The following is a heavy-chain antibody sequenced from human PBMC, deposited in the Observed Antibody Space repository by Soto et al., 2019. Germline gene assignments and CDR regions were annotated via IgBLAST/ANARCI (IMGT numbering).Heavy chain of an antibody. V-gene: IGHV4-39*01. Sequence: QLQLQESGPGLVKPSETLSLTCSVSDDSINSDKYYWGWIRQPPGKGLEWIGSIYYRGNAYYNPPPPTRVTISLDKSRSQFSLKLNSVTAADSAVYFCARLEGLATISYYFDFWGPGALVTVSS. D-gene: IGHD3-9*01. J-gene: IGHJ4*02. CDR3: ARLEGLATISYYFDF. CDR1: DDSINSDKYY. CDR2: IYYRGNA.